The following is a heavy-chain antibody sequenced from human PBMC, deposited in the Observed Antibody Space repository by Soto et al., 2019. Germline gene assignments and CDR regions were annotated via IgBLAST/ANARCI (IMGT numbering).Heavy chain of an antibody. Sequence: ASVKVSCKASGYTFTSYAMHWVRQAPGQRLEWMGWINAGNGNTKYSQKFQGRVTITRDTSASTAYMELSSLRSEDTALYYCARIDSSGYYGYWGQGTLVTVSS. CDR1: GYTFTSYA. V-gene: IGHV1-3*01. J-gene: IGHJ4*02. CDR2: INAGNGNT. CDR3: ARIDSSGYYGY. D-gene: IGHD3-22*01.